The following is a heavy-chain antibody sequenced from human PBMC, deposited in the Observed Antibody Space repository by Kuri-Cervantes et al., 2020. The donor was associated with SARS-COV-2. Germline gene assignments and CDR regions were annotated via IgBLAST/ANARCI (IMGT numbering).Heavy chain of an antibody. CDR2: IYHSGST. Sequence: SETLSLTCTVSDDSMSNGDYHWSWIRQPPGKGLEWIGYIYHSGSTHYNPSLKSRVTISVDTSKNQFSLKLSSVTAADTAVYYCARGGAIFDYWGQGTLVTVSS. CDR3: ARGGAIFDY. CDR1: DDSMSNGDYH. D-gene: IGHD1-26*01. J-gene: IGHJ4*02. V-gene: IGHV4-30-2*01.